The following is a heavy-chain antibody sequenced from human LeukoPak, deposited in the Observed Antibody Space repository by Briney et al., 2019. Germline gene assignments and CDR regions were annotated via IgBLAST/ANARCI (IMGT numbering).Heavy chain of an antibody. D-gene: IGHD6-19*01. CDR1: GFPFSNFA. Sequence: GGSLRLSCAASGFPFSNFAMTWIRQAPGKGLEWISLISAGGSSTFDADSMRGRFTISRDNYKNTLYLQMNSLRVEDTAVYYSAKAGGRGWSNWFDPWGQGTQVTVSS. CDR2: ISAGGSST. J-gene: IGHJ5*02. V-gene: IGHV3-23*01. CDR3: AKAGGRGWSNWFDP.